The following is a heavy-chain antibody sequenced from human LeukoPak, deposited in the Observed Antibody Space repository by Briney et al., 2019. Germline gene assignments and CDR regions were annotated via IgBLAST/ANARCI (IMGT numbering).Heavy chain of an antibody. CDR1: GFTVSSNY. CDR2: IYSGGST. V-gene: IGHV3-53*01. D-gene: IGHD3-22*01. J-gene: IGHJ4*02. Sequence: GGSLRLSCAASGFTVSSNYMSWVRQAPGKGLEWVSVIYSGGSTYYADSVKGRFTISRDNSKNTLYLQMNSLRAEDTAVCYCARIDSSGYNIDYWGQGTLVTVSS. CDR3: ARIDSSGYNIDY.